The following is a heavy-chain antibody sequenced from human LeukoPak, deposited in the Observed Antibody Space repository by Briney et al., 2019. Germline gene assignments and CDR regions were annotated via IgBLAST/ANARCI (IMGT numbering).Heavy chain of an antibody. J-gene: IGHJ3*02. CDR2: IYYSGST. CDR1: GGSFSGYY. V-gene: IGHV4-59*08. Sequence: SETLSLTCAVYGGSFSGYYWSWIRQPPGKGLEWIGDIYYSGSTNYNPSLMSRVTISVDTSKNPFSLKLSYVTAADTAVYYCARQGGYDFWIGYYAHDAFDIWGQGTMVTVSS. D-gene: IGHD3-3*01. CDR3: ARQGGYDFWIGYYAHDAFDI.